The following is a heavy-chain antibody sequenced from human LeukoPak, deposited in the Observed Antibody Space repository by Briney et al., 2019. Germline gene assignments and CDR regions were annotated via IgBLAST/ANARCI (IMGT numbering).Heavy chain of an antibody. CDR2: IKQDGSEK. CDR1: GFTFSSYW. V-gene: IGHV3-7*01. J-gene: IGHJ4*02. D-gene: IGHD3-22*01. Sequence: GGSLRFSCAASGFTFSSYWMSWVRQAPGKGLEWVANIKQDGSEKYYVDSMKGRFTISRDNAKNSLYLQMNSLRAEDTAVHYCARIWGIVVTLDYWGQGTLVTVSS. CDR3: ARIWGIVVTLDY.